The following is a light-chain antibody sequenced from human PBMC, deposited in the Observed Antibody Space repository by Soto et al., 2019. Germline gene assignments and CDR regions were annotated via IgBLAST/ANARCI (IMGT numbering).Light chain of an antibody. CDR2: DVN. Sequence: QSALTQPASMSGSPGQSITISCTGTSSDVGGYNYVSWYQRHPGKAPKLMIYDVNNRPSGVSNRFSGSKSGTTASLTISGLQAEDEAHYYCSSYTTSSTLVFGGGTQVTVL. CDR1: SSDVGGYNY. V-gene: IGLV2-14*03. CDR3: SSYTTSSTLV. J-gene: IGLJ3*02.